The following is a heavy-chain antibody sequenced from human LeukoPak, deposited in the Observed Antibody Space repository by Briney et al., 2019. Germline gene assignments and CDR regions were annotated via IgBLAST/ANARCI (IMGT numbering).Heavy chain of an antibody. V-gene: IGHV3-30*02. CDR3: AKTVSSSWGFFDP. CDR1: GFTFRSYG. J-gene: IGHJ5*02. Sequence: GGSLRLSCAASGFTFRSYGMHWVRQAPGKGLEWMAFVRDDGSTKYYADSVKGRFTISRDNSKSTLFLQMNSLRAEDTAVYFCAKTVSSSWGFFDPWGQGTLVTVSS. D-gene: IGHD6-6*01. CDR2: VRDDGSTK.